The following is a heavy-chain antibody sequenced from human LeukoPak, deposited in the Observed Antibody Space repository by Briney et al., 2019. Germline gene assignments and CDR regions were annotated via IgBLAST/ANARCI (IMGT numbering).Heavy chain of an antibody. D-gene: IGHD6-19*01. CDR1: GGSITSYY. CDR3: ARRKRGSGGPFDY. J-gene: IGHJ4*02. V-gene: IGHV4-59*08. Sequence: SEILSLTCTVSGGSITSYYWSWIRQPPGKGLEWIGYIYYSGSTAYNPSLKSRVTISIDTSKKQFSLELSSVTAADTAIYFCARRKRGSGGPFDYWGQGTLVTVSS. CDR2: IYYSGST.